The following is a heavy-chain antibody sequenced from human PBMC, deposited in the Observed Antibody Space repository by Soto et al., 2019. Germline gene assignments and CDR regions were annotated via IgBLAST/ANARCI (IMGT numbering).Heavy chain of an antibody. CDR3: ARVPFAGDYSNSYSYSYMDV. D-gene: IGHD4-4*01. V-gene: IGHV1-18*01. J-gene: IGHJ6*03. Sequence: QFQLGQSGAEVKKPGASVKVSCKASGYTFTSYGISWVRQAPGQGLEWMGWISAYNGNTNYAQKLQGSVTMTTDTSTRTDYMELRSLRSDDTAVYYCARVPFAGDYSNSYSYSYMDVWGKGTPVTVSS. CDR2: ISAYNGNT. CDR1: GYTFTSYG.